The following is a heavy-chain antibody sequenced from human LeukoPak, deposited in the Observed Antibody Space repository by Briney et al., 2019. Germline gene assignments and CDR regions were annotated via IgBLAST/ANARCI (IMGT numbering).Heavy chain of an antibody. CDR1: GGSISSYY. V-gene: IGHV4-4*07. D-gene: IGHD5-18*01. CDR2: IYTGGST. J-gene: IGHJ6*02. CDR3: ARDHVDTAVVRVDYYYYGMDV. Sequence: SETLSLTCTVSGGSISSYYWSWIRQPAGKGLEWIGRIYTGGSTNYNPSLKSRVTMSVDTSKNQFSLKLSSVTAADTAVYYCARDHVDTAVVRVDYYYYGMDVWGQGTTVTVSS.